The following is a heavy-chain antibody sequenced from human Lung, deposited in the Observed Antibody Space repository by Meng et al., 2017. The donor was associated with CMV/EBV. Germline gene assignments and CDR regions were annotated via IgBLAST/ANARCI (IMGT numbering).Heavy chain of an antibody. D-gene: IGHD6-6*01. Sequence: GGSLRLSCAASGFTFDDYGMSWVRQAPGKGLEWVSGINWNGGSTGYADSVKGRFTISRDNAKNSLYLQMNSLRAEDTALYYCARGRGAARPGYFDYWGPGTXVNGSS. CDR3: ARGRGAARPGYFDY. V-gene: IGHV3-20*04. CDR2: INWNGGST. CDR1: GFTFDDYG. J-gene: IGHJ4*02.